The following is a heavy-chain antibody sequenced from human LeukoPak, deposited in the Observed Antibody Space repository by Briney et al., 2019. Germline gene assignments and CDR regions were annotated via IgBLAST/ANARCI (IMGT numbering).Heavy chain of an antibody. Sequence: ASVKVSCTASGYTFTGYYMHWVRQAPGQGLEWMGWINPNSGGTNYAQKFQGRVTMTRDTSISTAYMELSRLRSDDTAVYCCARVTRRYCSGGSCYSDYWGQGTLVTVSS. J-gene: IGHJ4*02. V-gene: IGHV1-2*02. CDR2: INPNSGGT. CDR1: GYTFTGYY. D-gene: IGHD2-15*01. CDR3: ARVTRRYCSGGSCYSDY.